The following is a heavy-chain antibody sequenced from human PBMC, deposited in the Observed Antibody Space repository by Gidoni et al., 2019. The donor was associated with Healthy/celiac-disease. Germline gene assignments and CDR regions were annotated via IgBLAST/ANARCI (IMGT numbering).Heavy chain of an antibody. D-gene: IGHD3-3*01. V-gene: IGHV3-49*05. J-gene: IGHJ4*02. CDR2: MRSKAYGGKT. CDR1: GFTFGDYA. CDR3: NSSRSYDFWSGYYTPIDY. Sequence: EVQLVYSGGVLVKPGRSLILSCTASGFTFGDYAMCWFRQAPVKGLELVGFMRSKAYGGKTEYAASVKGRFTISRNDSKSIAYMQMNSLKTEDTAVYYCNSSRSYDFWSGYYTPIDYWGQGTLVTVSS.